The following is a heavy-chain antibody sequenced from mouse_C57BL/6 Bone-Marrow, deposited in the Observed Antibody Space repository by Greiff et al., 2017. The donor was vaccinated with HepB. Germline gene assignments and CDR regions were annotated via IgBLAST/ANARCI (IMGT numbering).Heavy chain of an antibody. D-gene: IGHD2-4*01. J-gene: IGHJ2*01. V-gene: IGHV5-6*01. CDR3: ARHLLIYYDYDGVDY. CDR2: ISSGGSYT. Sequence: EVQRVESGGDLVKPGGSLKLSCAASGFTFSSYGMSWVRQTPDKRLEWVATISSGGSYTYYPDSVTGRFTISRDNAKNTLYLQMSSLKSEDTAMYYCARHLLIYYDYDGVDYWGQGTTLTVSS. CDR1: GFTFSSYG.